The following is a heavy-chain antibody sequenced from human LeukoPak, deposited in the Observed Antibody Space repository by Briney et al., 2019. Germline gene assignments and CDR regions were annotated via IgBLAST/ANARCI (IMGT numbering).Heavy chain of an antibody. Sequence: GGSLRLSCAASGFTFSSYSMNWVRQAPGKGLEWVSYISSSSSTIYYADSVKGRFTISRDNAKNSLYLQMNSLRDEDTAVYYCARANSRRAPGYYFDYWGQGTLVTVSS. J-gene: IGHJ4*02. V-gene: IGHV3-48*02. CDR2: ISSSSSTI. CDR1: GFTFSSYS. D-gene: IGHD1-14*01. CDR3: ARANSRRAPGYYFDY.